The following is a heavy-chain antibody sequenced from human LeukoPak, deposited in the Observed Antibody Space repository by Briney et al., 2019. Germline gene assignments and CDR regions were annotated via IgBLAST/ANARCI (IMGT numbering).Heavy chain of an antibody. CDR3: ARGGGYSYGALVDY. CDR2: INHSGST. D-gene: IGHD5-18*01. CDR1: GGSFSGYY. V-gene: IGHV4-34*01. Sequence: PSETLSLTCAVYGGSFSGYYWSWIRQPPGKGLGWIGEINHSGSTNYNPSLKSRVTISVDTSKNQFSLKLSSVTAADTAVYYCARGGGYSYGALVDYWGQGTLVTVSS. J-gene: IGHJ4*02.